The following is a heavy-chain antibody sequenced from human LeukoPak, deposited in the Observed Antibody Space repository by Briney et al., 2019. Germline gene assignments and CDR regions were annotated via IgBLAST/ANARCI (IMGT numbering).Heavy chain of an antibody. J-gene: IGHJ6*02. CDR2: ILESGCST. D-gene: IGHD4/OR15-4a*01. CDR3: AKRSPRDYHYNMDV. CDR1: GFTFSNYA. V-gene: IGHV3-23*01. Sequence: PGGSLSLSCAASGFTFSNYAMSWVRQAQGQGLELVSAILESGCSTYYADSVKGRFTISRDNSKNTLYLQMNSLRAEDTAVYYCAKRSPRDYHYNMDVWGQGTTVTVSS.